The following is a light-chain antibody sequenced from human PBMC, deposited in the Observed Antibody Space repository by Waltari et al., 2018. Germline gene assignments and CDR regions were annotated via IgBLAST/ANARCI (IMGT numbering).Light chain of an antibody. V-gene: IGKV1-5*03. J-gene: IGKJ1*01. CDR3: QQYRNLWT. CDR2: KAS. Sequence: DIQMTQSPSTLSASVGDRVTITCRASQSLSNWLAWYQQKPGKAPKVLIYKASTLESGVPSRFSGSGSGTEFTLTISSLQHDDFATYYCQQYRNLWTFGQGTKVEIK. CDR1: QSLSNW.